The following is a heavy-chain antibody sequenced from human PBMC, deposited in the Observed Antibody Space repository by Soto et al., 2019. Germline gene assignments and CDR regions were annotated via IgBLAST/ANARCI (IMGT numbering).Heavy chain of an antibody. CDR3: ATHPSSLK. Sequence: EVQLVETGGGLVQPGGSLRLSCAASGFTVFNNYMSWVRQAPGEGLEWVSVIFSGGSTSYADSVKGRFTVSRDSSKNTLYLQMNSLRAEDTAVYYCATHPSSLKWGQGTLVPVSP. CDR2: IFSGGST. CDR1: GFTVFNNY. J-gene: IGHJ4*02. V-gene: IGHV3-53*02.